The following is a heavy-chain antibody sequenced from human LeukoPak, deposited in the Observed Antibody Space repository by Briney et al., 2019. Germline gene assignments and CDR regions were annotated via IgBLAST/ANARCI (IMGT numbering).Heavy chain of an antibody. CDR2: INQDESAK. CDR3: AREILGKYYYGSGFDY. D-gene: IGHD3-10*01. CDR1: GFTFSRYW. Sequence: PGGSLRLSCAASGFTFSRYWMSWVRQAPGKGLEWVASINQDESAKFYMDSVKGRFTISRDNAKNSLFLQMNSLRAEDTALYYYAREILGKYYYGSGFDYWGQGTLVTVSS. J-gene: IGHJ4*02. V-gene: IGHV3-7*01.